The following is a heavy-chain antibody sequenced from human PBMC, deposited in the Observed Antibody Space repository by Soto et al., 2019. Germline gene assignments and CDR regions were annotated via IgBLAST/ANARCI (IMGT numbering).Heavy chain of an antibody. V-gene: IGHV4-59*01. CDR3: ARSLTVTRFDQ. CDR1: GGSMSNNY. CDR2: VFYTGST. J-gene: IGHJ4*02. D-gene: IGHD4-17*01. Sequence: QVHLQESGPGLVKPSETLSLFCNVSGGSMSNNYWSWIRQAPGKGLEWIGYVFYTGSTNYNPSLKSRVTISVDTSKKYFSLRLSSVTAADTAAYYCARSLTVTRFDQWGQGTRVIVS.